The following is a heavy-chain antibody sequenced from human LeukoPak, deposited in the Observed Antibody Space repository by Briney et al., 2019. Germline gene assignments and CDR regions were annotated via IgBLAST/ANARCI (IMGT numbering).Heavy chain of an antibody. CDR1: GGSISSYY. V-gene: IGHV4-59*08. CDR2: IYYSGST. J-gene: IGHJ4*01. Sequence: PSETLSLTCTVSGGSISSYYWSWIRQPPGKGLEWIGYIYYSGSTNYNPSLKSRVTISVDTSKNQFSLKLSSVTAADTAVYYCARTSSSGLVGGYYFDYWGQEPWSPSPQ. CDR3: ARTSSSGLVGGYYFDY. D-gene: IGHD6-19*01.